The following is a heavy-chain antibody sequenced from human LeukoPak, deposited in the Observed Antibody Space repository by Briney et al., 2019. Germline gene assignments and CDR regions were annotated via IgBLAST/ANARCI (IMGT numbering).Heavy chain of an antibody. V-gene: IGHV3-23*01. Sequence: GGSLRLSCAASGFTFSTFGMSWVRRAPGKGPEWVSGITGSGATTYYADSVKGRFTISRDNSQNTLYLQMNTLRAEDTAVYYCAKVVSGFHFDCWGPGTLVTVSS. CDR2: ITGSGATT. CDR1: GFTFSTFG. J-gene: IGHJ4*02. D-gene: IGHD1-26*01. CDR3: AKVVSGFHFDC.